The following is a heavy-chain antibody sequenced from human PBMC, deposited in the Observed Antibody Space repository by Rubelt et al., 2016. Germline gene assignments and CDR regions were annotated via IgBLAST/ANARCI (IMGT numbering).Heavy chain of an antibody. V-gene: IGHV5-51*01. J-gene: IGHJ5*02. D-gene: IGHD4-23*01. Sequence: EVQLVQSGAEVKKPGESLKISCKGSGYSFTSYWIGWVRRLPGKGLAWMGIIYPGDSDHSYCPSFQGQVTSSADKSTNTAYLQWGSLSASDTAMYYCARHAGDGGNSEDWFDPWGQGTLVTVSS. CDR1: GYSFTSYW. CDR2: IYPGDSDH. CDR3: ARHAGDGGNSEDWFDP.